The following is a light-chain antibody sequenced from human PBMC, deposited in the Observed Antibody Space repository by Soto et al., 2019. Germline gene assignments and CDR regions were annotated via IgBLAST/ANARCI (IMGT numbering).Light chain of an antibody. V-gene: IGKV1-9*01. CDR2: AAS. Sequence: DIQLTQSPSFLSASVGDRVTITCRASQDISTYLAWFQQKPGKAPKLLISAASTLQSGVPSRFSGSGSGTEFTLTVSRLETEDFATYSCQQRDSYPWTFGQGTKVEIK. CDR1: QDISTY. CDR3: QQRDSYPWT. J-gene: IGKJ1*01.